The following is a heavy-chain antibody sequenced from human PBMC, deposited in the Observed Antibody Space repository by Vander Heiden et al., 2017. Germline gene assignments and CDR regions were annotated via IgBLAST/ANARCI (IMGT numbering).Heavy chain of an antibody. CDR1: GFTFSSYR. Sequence: EVQLVESGGGLVKPGGSLRLSCAASGFTFSSYRMNWVRQAPGKGLEWVSSISSSSSYIYYADSVKGRFTISRDNAKNSLYLQMNSLRAEDTAVYYCARGDCSSTSCYYYYYGMDVWGQGTTVTVSS. D-gene: IGHD2-2*01. CDR2: ISSSSSYI. V-gene: IGHV3-21*01. CDR3: ARGDCSSTSCYYYYYGMDV. J-gene: IGHJ6*02.